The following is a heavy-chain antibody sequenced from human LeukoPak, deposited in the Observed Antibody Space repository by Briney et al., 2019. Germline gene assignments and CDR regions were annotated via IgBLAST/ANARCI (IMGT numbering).Heavy chain of an antibody. CDR2: IKNDESTA. D-gene: IGHD2-15*01. J-gene: IGHJ3*02. Sequence: GGSLRLSCVASGFTITNNWMYWVRKAPGRGLVWVSRIKNDESTAMYADSVKGRFTISRDNSKNTLYLQMNSLRAEDTAVYYCAKVGLVGAFDIWGQGTMVTVSS. V-gene: IGHV3-74*03. CDR1: GFTITNNW. CDR3: AKVGLVGAFDI.